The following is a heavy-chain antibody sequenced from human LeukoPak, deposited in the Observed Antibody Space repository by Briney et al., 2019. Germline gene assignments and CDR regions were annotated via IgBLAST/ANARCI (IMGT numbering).Heavy chain of an antibody. CDR2: ITTSDGNT. CDR1: GFTISSYH. Sequence: PGGSLRLSCAASGFTISSYHMSWVRQAPGKGLEWVSTITTSDGNTYYADSVKGRFTVSRDNSKNTLFLQMNSLRAEDTAVYYCAKDGGLWVSAHWGDSWGRGTLVTVSS. V-gene: IGHV3-23*01. J-gene: IGHJ4*02. D-gene: IGHD7-27*01. CDR3: AKDGGLWVSAHWGDS.